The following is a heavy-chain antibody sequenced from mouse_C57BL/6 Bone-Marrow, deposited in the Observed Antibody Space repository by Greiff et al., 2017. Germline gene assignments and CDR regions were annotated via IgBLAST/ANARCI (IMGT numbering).Heavy chain of an antibody. CDR1: GYTFTNYC. CDR2: IYPGGGYT. J-gene: IGHJ3*01. D-gene: IGHD3-2*02. V-gene: IGHV1-63*01. CDR3: ARSGAWAGFAY. Sequence: QVQLQQSGAELVRPGTSVKMSCKASGYTFTNYCIGWAKQRPGHGLEWIGDIYPGGGYTNYNEKFKGKATLTADKSSSTAYMQFSSLTSEDSAIYYCARSGAWAGFAYWGQGTLVTVSA.